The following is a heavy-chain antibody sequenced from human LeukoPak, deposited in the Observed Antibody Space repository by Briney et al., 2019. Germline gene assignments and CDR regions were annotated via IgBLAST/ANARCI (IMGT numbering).Heavy chain of an antibody. CDR1: GFTVSSNY. CDR2: VYSGGST. J-gene: IGHJ6*02. D-gene: IGHD2-15*01. CDR3: ARATSDATGPYYYYYYGMDV. V-gene: IGHV3-53*01. Sequence: HPGGSLRLSCAASGFTVSSNYMSWVRQAPGKGLEWVSVVYSGGSTYYADSVEGRFTISRDNSKNTLYLQMNSLRAEDTAVYYCARATSDATGPYYYYYYGMDVWGQGTTVTVSS.